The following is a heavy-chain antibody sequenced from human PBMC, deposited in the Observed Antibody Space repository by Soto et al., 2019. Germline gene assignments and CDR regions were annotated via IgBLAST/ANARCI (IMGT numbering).Heavy chain of an antibody. CDR2: ISYSGETK. J-gene: IGHJ4*01. V-gene: IGHV3-48*02. CDR1: GFTFTKYS. Sequence: LRLSCVTSGFTFTKYSMNWVRQAPGKGLEWVSYISYSGETKYCADSVKGRYAISRDNAKNSVYLQMNSLRDEDTAFYYCVRGVVVVVGTTAENFDHWGHGTLVTVSS. CDR3: VRGVVVVVGTTAENFDH. D-gene: IGHD2-15*01.